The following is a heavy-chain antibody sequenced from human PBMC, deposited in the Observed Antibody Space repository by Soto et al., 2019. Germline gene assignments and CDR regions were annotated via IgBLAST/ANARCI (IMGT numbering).Heavy chain of an antibody. CDR1: GYTFTRYG. Sequence: QVQLVQSGAEVKKPGASVKVSCKASGYTFTRYGIRWVRQAPGQGLEWMGWISAYNCNTNYAQKLQGRGTMTKDTSTSTGYMELSLLRSDDKAVYYCAIRAYDFWSGYYPFDYWCQGNLVTVSS. CDR2: ISAYNCNT. V-gene: IGHV1-18*01. CDR3: AIRAYDFWSGYYPFDY. D-gene: IGHD3-3*01. J-gene: IGHJ4*02.